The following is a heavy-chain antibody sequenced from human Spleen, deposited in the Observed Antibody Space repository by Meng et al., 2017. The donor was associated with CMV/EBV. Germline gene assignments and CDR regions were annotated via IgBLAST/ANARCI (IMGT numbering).Heavy chain of an antibody. D-gene: IGHD1-1*01. Sequence: SETLSLTCAVYGGSFSGYYWSWIRQPPGKGLEWIGEINHSGSTNYNPSLKSRVTMSVDTSKNHFSLKLSSLTAADTAMYHCARNLEMGWFDPWGQGTLVTVSS. CDR3: ARNLEMGWFDP. V-gene: IGHV4-34*01. CDR1: GGSFSGYY. J-gene: IGHJ5*02. CDR2: INHSGST.